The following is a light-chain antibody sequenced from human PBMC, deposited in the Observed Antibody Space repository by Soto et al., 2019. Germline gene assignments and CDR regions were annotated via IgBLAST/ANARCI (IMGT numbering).Light chain of an antibody. CDR2: AAS. V-gene: IGKV1-33*01. Sequence: DIQMTQSPSSLSASVGHRFPITCRASQSISSYLNWYQQKPAKAPKLLIYAASNLETGVPSSFSGSGSGTDFTFTISSLKTEDIAEYYCQQYDNLPTITFGHGTRLEIK. CDR3: QQYDNLPTIT. CDR1: QSISSY. J-gene: IGKJ5*01.